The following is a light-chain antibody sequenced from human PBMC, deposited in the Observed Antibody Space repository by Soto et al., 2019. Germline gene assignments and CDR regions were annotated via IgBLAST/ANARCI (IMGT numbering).Light chain of an antibody. J-gene: IGKJ4*01. CDR1: QSISSW. CDR2: DAS. Sequence: TLTPSTLSAYVSARVTITCRASQSISSWLAWYQQKPGKAPNLLIYDASSLESGVPSRFSGSGSGTEFTLTITSLQPEDFATYYCHQASSFPLSFGGGTKVDI. V-gene: IGKV1-5*01. CDR3: HQASSFPLS.